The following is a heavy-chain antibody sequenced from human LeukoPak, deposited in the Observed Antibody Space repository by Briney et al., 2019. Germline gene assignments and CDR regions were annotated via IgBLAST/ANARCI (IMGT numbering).Heavy chain of an antibody. V-gene: IGHV3-30*03. D-gene: IGHD2-2*02. J-gene: IGHJ6*02. CDR2: ISYDGRSK. CDR1: GFTFSSYW. Sequence: GSLRLSCAASGFTFSSYWMSWVRQAPGKGLEWVAVISYDGRSKYYADSVKGRFTISRDTSKNTLYLQMNSLRVEDTAVYYCARAPGYCSTTSCYSSYYYYYSMDVWGQGTTVTVSS. CDR3: ARAPGYCSTTSCYSSYYYYYSMDV.